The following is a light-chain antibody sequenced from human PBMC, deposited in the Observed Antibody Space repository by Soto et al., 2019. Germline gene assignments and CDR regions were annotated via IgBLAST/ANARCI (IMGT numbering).Light chain of an antibody. Sequence: EIVLAQSPVTLSVSPGEPAILSCRASQNIGSNLAWYQQRPGQAPRLLIYGASSRVTGIPARFSGSGSGTDFTLTISSLQSEDFAVYHCQQYFNWWTFGQGTKVDIK. V-gene: IGKV3-15*01. J-gene: IGKJ1*01. CDR3: QQYFNWWT. CDR1: QNIGSN. CDR2: GAS.